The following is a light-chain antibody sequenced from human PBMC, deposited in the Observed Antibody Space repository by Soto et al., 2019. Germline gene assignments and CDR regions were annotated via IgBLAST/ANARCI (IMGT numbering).Light chain of an antibody. CDR3: SSYTSTNTLL. Sequence: QSALTQPASVSGSPGQSITISCTGTSTDVGGYNYVSWYQHHPGKAPKLMIFEVSNRPSGVSHRFSGSKSGNTASLTISGLQAEDESDYYCSSYTSTNTLLFGGGTKLTVL. J-gene: IGLJ2*01. CDR2: EVS. V-gene: IGLV2-14*01. CDR1: STDVGGYNY.